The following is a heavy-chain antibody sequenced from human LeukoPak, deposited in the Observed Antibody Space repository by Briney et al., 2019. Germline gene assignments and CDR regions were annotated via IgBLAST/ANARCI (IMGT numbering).Heavy chain of an antibody. CDR3: AREGRVSGYDFDS. Sequence: GGSLRLSCAASGFTFSSYWMHWVRQDPGKGLVWVSRINSDGSSITYADSVKGRFTISRDNAKNTLYLQMNSLGVEDTAVYYCAREGRVSGYDFDSWGQGTLGTVSS. CDR2: INSDGSSI. CDR1: GFTFSSYW. V-gene: IGHV3-74*03. J-gene: IGHJ4*02. D-gene: IGHD5-12*01.